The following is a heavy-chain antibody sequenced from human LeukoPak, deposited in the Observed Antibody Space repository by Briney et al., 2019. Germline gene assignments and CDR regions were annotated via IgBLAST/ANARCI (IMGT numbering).Heavy chain of an antibody. D-gene: IGHD5-18*01. Sequence: GASVKVSCKSSGYTSNGYYMHWVRQAPGQGLEWMGLINPDSGGANYAQKFQGRVTMTRDTSIRTAYMELSRLKSDDTAVYYCAKTVDTTIIARYFYYGMDAWGQGTTVTVSS. CDR3: AKTVDTTIIARYFYYGMDA. CDR1: GYTSNGYY. J-gene: IGHJ6*02. CDR2: INPDSGGA. V-gene: IGHV1-2*02.